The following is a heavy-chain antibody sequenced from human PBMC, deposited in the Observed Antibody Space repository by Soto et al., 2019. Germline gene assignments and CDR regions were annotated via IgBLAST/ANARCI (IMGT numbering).Heavy chain of an antibody. D-gene: IGHD3-22*01. CDR3: ATKRDYYDSSGYPNWFDP. Sequence: ASVKVSCKASGYTFTGYYMHWVRQAPGQGLEWMGWINPNSGGTNYAQKFQGRVTMTEDTSTDTAYMELSSLRSEDTAVYYCATKRDYYDSSGYPNWFDPWGQGTLVTVSS. V-gene: IGHV1-2*02. CDR2: INPNSGGT. J-gene: IGHJ5*02. CDR1: GYTFTGYY.